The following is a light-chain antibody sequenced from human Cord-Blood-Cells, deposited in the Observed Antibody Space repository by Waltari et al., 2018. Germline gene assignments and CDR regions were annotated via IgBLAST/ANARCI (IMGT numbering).Light chain of an antibody. J-gene: IGKJ2*01. Sequence: DIQMTQSPSSLSASVGDRVTITCRASQSISSYLNWYQQKPGKAPKLLIYGASSLQSGVPSRVSGGGSGTDCTLAISSLQPEDCATCYCGQGDGGAKYTFGQGTKLEIK. CDR3: GQGDGGAKYT. CDR2: GAS. V-gene: IGKV1-39*01. CDR1: QSISSY.